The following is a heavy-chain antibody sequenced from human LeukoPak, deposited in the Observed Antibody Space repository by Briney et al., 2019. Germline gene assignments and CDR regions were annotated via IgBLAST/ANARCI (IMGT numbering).Heavy chain of an antibody. CDR1: GFTFSSYA. V-gene: IGHV3-23*01. J-gene: IGHJ4*02. CDR3: AKAGGFCSGTSCPTDS. CDR2: ISGSGGSK. Sequence: GGSLRLSCAASGFTFSSYAMSWVRQAPGKGLEWVSSISGSGGSKYFADSVTGRFTISRDIPMNTLYLQMNSLRAEDTAVYYCAKAGGFCSGTSCPTDSWGQGTLVTVSS. D-gene: IGHD2-2*01.